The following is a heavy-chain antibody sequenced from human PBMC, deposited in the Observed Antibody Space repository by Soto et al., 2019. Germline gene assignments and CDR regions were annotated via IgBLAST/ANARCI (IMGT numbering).Heavy chain of an antibody. V-gene: IGHV4-34*01. J-gene: IGHJ6*02. CDR1: GGSFSGYY. CDR2: INHSGST. CDR3: ARGSRLREWWTWWDYYYGMDV. Sequence: QVQLQQWGAGLLKPSETLSLTCAVYGGSFSGYYWSWIRQPPGKGLEWIGEINHSGSTNYNPSLKSRVTISVDTSKNQFSLKLSSVTAADTAVYYCARGSRLREWWTWWDYYYGMDVWGQGTTVTVSS. D-gene: IGHD2-15*01.